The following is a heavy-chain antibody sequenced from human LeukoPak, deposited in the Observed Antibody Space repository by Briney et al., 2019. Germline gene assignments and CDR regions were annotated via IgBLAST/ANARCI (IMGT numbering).Heavy chain of an antibody. CDR3: ARVPYYYDSSGYYYGGGFDY. D-gene: IGHD3-22*01. V-gene: IGHV1-18*01. CDR1: GYTFTSYG. CDR2: ISAYNGNT. Sequence: GASVKVSCKASGYTFTSYGISWVRQAPGQGLEWMGWISAYNGNTNYAQKLQGRVTMTTDTSTSTAYMELRSLRSDDTAVYYCARVPYYYDSSGYYYGGGFDYWGQGTLVTVSS. J-gene: IGHJ4*02.